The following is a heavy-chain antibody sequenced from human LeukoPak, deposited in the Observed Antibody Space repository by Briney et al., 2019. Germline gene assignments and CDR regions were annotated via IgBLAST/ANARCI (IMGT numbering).Heavy chain of an antibody. CDR2: IYYSGST. Sequence: PSETLSLTCTVSGGSISSSSYYWGWIRQPPGKGLEWIGSIYYSGSTYYNPSLKSRVTISVGTSKNQFSLKLSSVTAADTAVYYCARHPTEKGYYYYYYMDVWGKGTTVTVSS. V-gene: IGHV4-39*07. J-gene: IGHJ6*03. CDR3: ARHPTEKGYYYYYYMDV. CDR1: GGSISSSSYY.